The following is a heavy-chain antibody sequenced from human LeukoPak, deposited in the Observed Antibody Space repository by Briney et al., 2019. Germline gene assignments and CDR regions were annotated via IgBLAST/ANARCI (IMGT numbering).Heavy chain of an antibody. J-gene: IGHJ3*02. CDR3: ARDPSVYYDSSGYYSAAFDI. CDR2: IYTSGST. V-gene: IGHV4-4*08. Sequence: SETLSLTCTVSGGSMSPYHWGWIRQPPGKGLEWTGYIYTSGSTNYNPSLKSRVTMSVDTSKNQFSLKLSSVTAADTAVYYCARDPSVYYDSSGYYSAAFDIWGQGTMVTVSS. D-gene: IGHD3-22*01. CDR1: GGSMSPYH.